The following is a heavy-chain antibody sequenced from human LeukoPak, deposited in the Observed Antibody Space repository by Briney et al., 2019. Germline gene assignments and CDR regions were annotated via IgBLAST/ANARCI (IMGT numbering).Heavy chain of an antibody. CDR3: ASGYWFLDL. V-gene: IGHV4-30-2*01. CDR2: IHHTGST. CDR1: GGSISSGGYS. Sequence: PSQTLSLTCAVSGGSISSGGYSWTWIRQPPGKGLEWIGYIHHTGSTYYKPSLKSRVTISVDRSKNQFSPKLTSVTAADTAVYYCASGYWFLDLWGRGTLVTVSS. J-gene: IGHJ2*01.